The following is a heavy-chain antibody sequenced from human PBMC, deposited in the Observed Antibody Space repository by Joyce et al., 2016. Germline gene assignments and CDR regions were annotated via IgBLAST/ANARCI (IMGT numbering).Heavy chain of an antibody. D-gene: IGHD2-8*01. CDR3: ARSSYTNGIFDY. J-gene: IGHJ4*02. V-gene: IGHV3-21*01. CDR2: LSSSSSDI. CDR1: GFTFSSYS. Sequence: EVQLVESGGGLVKPGGSLRLSCAASGFTFSSYSMSWVRQAPGKGLEWVASLSSSSSDIKYTDSVKGRFTIPRDNAKNSLYLQMNSLRVEDTAVYYCARSSYTNGIFDYWGQGTLVTVSS.